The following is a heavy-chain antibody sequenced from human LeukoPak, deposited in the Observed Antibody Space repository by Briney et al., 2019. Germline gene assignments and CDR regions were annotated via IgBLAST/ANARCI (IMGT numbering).Heavy chain of an antibody. D-gene: IGHD5-18*01. CDR2: ISDNEGRT. CDR1: GFTFNYYA. CDR3: ARHDSFIPY. J-gene: IGHJ4*02. V-gene: IGHV3-23*01. Sequence: GGSLRLSCAASGFTFNYYAMSWVRQAPGKGLEWVSGISDNEGRTYYTDSVKGRFTISRDNAKNTVYLQMHNLRAGDTAVYFCARHDSFIPYWGQGTLVTVSS.